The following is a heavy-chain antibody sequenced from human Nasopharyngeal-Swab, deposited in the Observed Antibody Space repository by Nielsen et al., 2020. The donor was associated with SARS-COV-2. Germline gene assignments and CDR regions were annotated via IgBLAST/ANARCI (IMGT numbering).Heavy chain of an antibody. J-gene: IGHJ6*03. D-gene: IGHD3-10*01. CDR2: IYYSGST. CDR3: ARERGELLVDYYYYMDV. V-gene: IGHV4-31*03. CDR1: GGSISSGGYY. Sequence: TLSLTCTVSGGSISSGGYYWSWIRQHPGKGLEWIGYIYYSGSTYYNPSLKSRVTISVDTSKNQFSLKLSSVTAADTAVYYCARERGELLVDYYYYMDVWGKGTTVTVSS.